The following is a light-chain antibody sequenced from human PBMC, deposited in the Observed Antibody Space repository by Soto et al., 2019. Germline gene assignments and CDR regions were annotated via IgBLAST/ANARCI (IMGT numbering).Light chain of an antibody. J-gene: IGLJ2*01. CDR3: QTWGTGTLV. Sequence: QSVLTQSPSASASLGASVKLTCTLSSGHSSYAIAWHQQQPEQGPRYLMRVNSDGRHIKGDGLPDRFSGSSSGAERYLTISILQYEEEADYYCQTWGTGTLVFGGGTKLTVL. V-gene: IGLV4-69*01. CDR1: SGHSSYA. CDR2: VNSDGRH.